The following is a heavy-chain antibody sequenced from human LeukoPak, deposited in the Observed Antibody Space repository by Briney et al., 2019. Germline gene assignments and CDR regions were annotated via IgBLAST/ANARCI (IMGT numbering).Heavy chain of an antibody. CDR1: GYTFTVYY. CDR3: ARSRNVDYSFDY. Sequence: ASVTVSCTASGYTFTVYYMHWVRQAPGQGLEWMGWINPNSGGTNYAQKFQGRVTMTRDTSISTAYMELSRLRSDDTAVYYCARSRNVDYSFDYWGQGTLVTVSS. V-gene: IGHV1-2*02. D-gene: IGHD4-11*01. CDR2: INPNSGGT. J-gene: IGHJ4*02.